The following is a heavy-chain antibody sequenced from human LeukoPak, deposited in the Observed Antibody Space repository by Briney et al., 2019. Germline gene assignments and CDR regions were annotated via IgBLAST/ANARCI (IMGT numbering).Heavy chain of an antibody. CDR3: ARLAGLYYYGMDV. D-gene: IGHD3-10*01. CDR2: IYPGVSDT. J-gene: IGHJ6*02. Sequence: GESLKISCKGSGYSFTSYWIGWVRQMPGKGLEWMGIIYPGVSDTRYSPSFQGQVTISADKSFSTAYLQWSSLKASDTAMYYCARLAGLYYYGMDVWGQGTTVTVSS. V-gene: IGHV5-51*01. CDR1: GYSFTSYW.